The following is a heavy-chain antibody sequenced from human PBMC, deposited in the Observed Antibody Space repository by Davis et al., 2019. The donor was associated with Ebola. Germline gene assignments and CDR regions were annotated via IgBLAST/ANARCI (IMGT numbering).Heavy chain of an antibody. CDR3: ARDRVRQATGFLEWLNYGMDV. Sequence: ASVKVSCKASGGTFSSYTISWVRQAPGQGLEWMGWISAYNGNTNYAQKLQDRVTMTTDTSTSTAYMELRSLRSDDTAVYYCARDRVRQATGFLEWLNYGMDVWGKGTTVTVSS. CDR1: GGTFSSYT. V-gene: IGHV1-18*01. CDR2: ISAYNGNT. D-gene: IGHD3-3*01. J-gene: IGHJ6*04.